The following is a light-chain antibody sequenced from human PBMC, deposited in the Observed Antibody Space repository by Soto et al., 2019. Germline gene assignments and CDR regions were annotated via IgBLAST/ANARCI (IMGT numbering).Light chain of an antibody. Sequence: QSVLTQPASVSGSPGQSITISCTGNSSEVCGYNYVSWYQQHPGKAPKLMIYDVSNRPSGVSNRFSGSKSGNTASLTISGLQAEDEADYYCSSYTSSSTLLYVFGTGTKVTVL. CDR2: DVS. V-gene: IGLV2-14*01. CDR3: SSYTSSSTLLYV. J-gene: IGLJ1*01. CDR1: SSEVCGYNY.